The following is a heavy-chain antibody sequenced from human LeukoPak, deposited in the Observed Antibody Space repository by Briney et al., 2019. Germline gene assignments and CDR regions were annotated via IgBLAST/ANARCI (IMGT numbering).Heavy chain of an antibody. D-gene: IGHD3-22*01. J-gene: IGHJ5*02. CDR2: TYYRSKLYN. CDR1: GDIVSSNSAA. Sequence: SQTLSLTCAISGDIVSSNSAAWNWIRQSPSRGLEWLGRTYYRSKLYNDYAVSVKSRITINPDASKNQFSLQLNSVTPEDTAVYYCARDERTYYYDRSGYRNWFDPWGQGTLVTVSS. CDR3: ARDERTYYYDRSGYRNWFDP. V-gene: IGHV6-1*01.